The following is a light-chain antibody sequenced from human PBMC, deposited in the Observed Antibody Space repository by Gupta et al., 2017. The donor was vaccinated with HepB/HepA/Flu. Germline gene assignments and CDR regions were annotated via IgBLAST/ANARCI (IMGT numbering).Light chain of an antibody. J-gene: IGLJ2*01. Sequence: VALGQTARITFWGNTIGSTHSPLYQQKPGPAPVLVIYRDSNRPSAIPERFSGSNSGNTATLTISRAQAGDEADYYCQVWDNTTAHVVFGGGTKLTVL. CDR1: TIGSTH. V-gene: IGLV3-9*01. CDR2: RDS. CDR3: QVWDNTTAHVV.